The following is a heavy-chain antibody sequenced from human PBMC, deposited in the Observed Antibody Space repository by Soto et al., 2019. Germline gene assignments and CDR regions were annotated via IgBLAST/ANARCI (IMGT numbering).Heavy chain of an antibody. CDR1: GFTFNTYA. Sequence: EVQLLESGGGLVQPGGSLGLSCAASGFTFNTYAMAWVRLAPGKGLEWVSTISGSGDSTYYGDSVKSRFTISRDNSKNTVYLQMNSLRAEDTAVYYCARRGGPRNFDYWGQGTLVTVSS. J-gene: IGHJ4*02. CDR3: ARRGGPRNFDY. V-gene: IGHV3-23*01. D-gene: IGHD3-16*01. CDR2: ISGSGDST.